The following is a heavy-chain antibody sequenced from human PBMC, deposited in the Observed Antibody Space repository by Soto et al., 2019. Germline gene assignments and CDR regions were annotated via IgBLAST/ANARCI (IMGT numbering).Heavy chain of an antibody. D-gene: IGHD2-15*01. V-gene: IGHV3-21*02. Sequence: EVQLVESGGGLVKPGGSLRLSCAASGFTFSSYYMNWVRQAPGKGLEWVSSISSSSSYRYYADSVKGRFTISRDNAKNSRYLKMNGLRAEDTAVYYCARTYCSGGSCYSGDAFDIWGQGTMVTVSS. CDR2: ISSSSSYR. J-gene: IGHJ3*02. CDR3: ARTYCSGGSCYSGDAFDI. CDR1: GFTFSSYY.